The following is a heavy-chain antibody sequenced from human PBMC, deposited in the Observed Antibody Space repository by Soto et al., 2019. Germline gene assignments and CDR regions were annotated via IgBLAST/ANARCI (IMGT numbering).Heavy chain of an antibody. CDR3: ARLVNPVLRLEGKDL. J-gene: IGHJ5*02. D-gene: IGHD3-9*01. CDR1: GGSISNNNFF. Sequence: PSETLSLTCTVSGGSISNNNFFWGWIRQPPGKGLEWVGTVYYTGSPYYNPSLKTRVTMSVDTSKNQFSLKLASVTAADTAVYYCARLVNPVLRLEGKDLRGKGTLVTGSS. CDR2: VYYTGSP. V-gene: IGHV4-39*01.